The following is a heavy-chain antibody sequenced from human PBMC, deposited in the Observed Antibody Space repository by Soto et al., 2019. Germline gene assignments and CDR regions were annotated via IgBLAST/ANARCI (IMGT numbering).Heavy chain of an antibody. D-gene: IGHD1-26*01. J-gene: IGHJ3*01. Sequence: EVQLVESGGGLVQPGESLRLSCAASGFTFSYYWMHWVRQAPGKGPVWVSRIHSDGSSTTYADSVKGRFSISRDNARKPVYLQLTSLRAEDTAVYYCARGDRGAFDLWGQGTVLTVSS. CDR3: ARGDRGAFDL. CDR2: IHSDGSST. CDR1: GFTFSYYW. V-gene: IGHV3-74*01.